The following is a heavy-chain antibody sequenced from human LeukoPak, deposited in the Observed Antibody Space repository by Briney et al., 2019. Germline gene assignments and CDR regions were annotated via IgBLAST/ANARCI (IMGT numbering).Heavy chain of an antibody. J-gene: IGHJ3*02. Sequence: GGSLRLSCAASGFTVSSNYMSWVRQAPGKGLEWVSVIYSGGSTYYADSVKGRFTISRDNSKNTLYLQMNSLRAEDTAVYYCARDGITYYYDSSGYGDAFDIWGQGTMVTVSS. CDR3: ARDGITYYYDSSGYGDAFDI. CDR2: IYSGGST. CDR1: GFTVSSNY. V-gene: IGHV3-66*01. D-gene: IGHD3-22*01.